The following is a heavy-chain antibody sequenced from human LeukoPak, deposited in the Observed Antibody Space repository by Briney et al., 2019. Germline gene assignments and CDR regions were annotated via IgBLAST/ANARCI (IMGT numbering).Heavy chain of an antibody. V-gene: IGHV4-59*13. Sequence: SETLSLTCTVSGGSISSYYWSWIRQPPGKGLKWIGYIYYSGSTNYNPSLKSRVTISVDTSKNQFSLKLSSVTAADTAVYYCARVGGYSYGYLEYWGQGTLVTVSS. CDR3: ARVGGYSYGYLEY. CDR1: GGSISSYY. CDR2: IYYSGST. D-gene: IGHD5-18*01. J-gene: IGHJ4*02.